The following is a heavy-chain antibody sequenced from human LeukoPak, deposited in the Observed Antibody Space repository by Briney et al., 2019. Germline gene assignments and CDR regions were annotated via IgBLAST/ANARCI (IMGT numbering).Heavy chain of an antibody. Sequence: GEPLKISCKGSGYSFTSYWIGWVRQLPGKGLEWMGIIYPGESGTRYSPSFQGQVTISADKSISTAYLQWSSLKASDTAMYYCARTYYYGSGSLDYWGQGTLVTVSS. D-gene: IGHD3-10*01. J-gene: IGHJ4*02. CDR3: ARTYYYGSGSLDY. CDR1: GYSFTSYW. V-gene: IGHV5-51*01. CDR2: IYPGESGT.